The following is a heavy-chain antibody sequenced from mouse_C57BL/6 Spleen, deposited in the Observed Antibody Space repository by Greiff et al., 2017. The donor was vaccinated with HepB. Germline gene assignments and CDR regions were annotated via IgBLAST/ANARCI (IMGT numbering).Heavy chain of an antibody. D-gene: IGHD2-1*01. CDR1: GYTFTSYW. CDR2: INPSSGYT. J-gene: IGHJ4*01. CDR3: ARGVYGNYEGAMDY. Sequence: VQLQQSGAELAKPGASVKLSCKASGYTFTSYWLHWVNQRPGQGLEWIGYINPSSGYTKYNQKVKDKATLTADKSSSAAYMQLSSLTYEDSAVYYCARGVYGNYEGAMDYWGQGTSVTVSS. V-gene: IGHV1-7*01.